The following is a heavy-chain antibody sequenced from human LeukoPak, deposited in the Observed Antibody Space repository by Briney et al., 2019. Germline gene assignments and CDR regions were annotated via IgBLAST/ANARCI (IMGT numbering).Heavy chain of an antibody. CDR2: INPNSGGT. Sequence: ASVKVSCKASGYTFTGYYMRWVRQAPGQGLEWMGWINPNSGGTNYAQKFQGRVTMTRDTSISTAYMELSRLRSDDTAVYYCARDLRPYYDFWSGYNWFDPWGQGTLVTVSS. J-gene: IGHJ5*02. CDR1: GYTFTGYY. V-gene: IGHV1-2*02. CDR3: ARDLRPYYDFWSGYNWFDP. D-gene: IGHD3-3*01.